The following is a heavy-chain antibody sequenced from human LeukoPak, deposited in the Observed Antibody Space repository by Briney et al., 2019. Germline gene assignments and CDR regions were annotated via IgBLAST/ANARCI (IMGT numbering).Heavy chain of an antibody. J-gene: IGHJ4*02. CDR3: ARGIWSARTVDYYLDS. D-gene: IGHD2-21*01. CDR1: GYTFTGYH. Sequence: GASVKVSCKASGYTFTGYHMHWVRQAPGQRFEWMGWINAGNGHTKYSQNFQGRVTITRDSSASTVYMELSSLTSEDTAVYYCARGIWSARTVDYYLDSWGQGTLVTVSS. CDR2: INAGNGHT. V-gene: IGHV1-3*01.